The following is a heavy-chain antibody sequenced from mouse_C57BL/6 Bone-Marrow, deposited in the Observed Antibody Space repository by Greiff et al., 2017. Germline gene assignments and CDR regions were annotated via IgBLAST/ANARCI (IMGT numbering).Heavy chain of an antibody. Sequence: QVQLQQPGAELVKPGASVKMSCKASGYTFTSYWITWVKQRPGQGLEWIGDIFPGSGSTNYNEKFKSKATLTVDTSSSAAYMQLSSLTSEDSAVYYCAGPYYSYYWYFDVWGTGTAVTVSS. J-gene: IGHJ1*03. CDR1: GYTFTSYW. D-gene: IGHD2-12*01. V-gene: IGHV1-55*01. CDR3: AGPYYSYYWYFDV. CDR2: IFPGSGST.